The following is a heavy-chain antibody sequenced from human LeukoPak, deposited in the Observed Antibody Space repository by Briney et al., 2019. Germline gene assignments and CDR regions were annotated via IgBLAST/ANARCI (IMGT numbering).Heavy chain of an antibody. J-gene: IGHJ4*02. D-gene: IGHD1-7*01. CDR3: ANLNSVGY. CDR2: ISWDGGST. Sequence: GGSLRLSCAASGFTFDDYTMHWVRQAPGKGLEWVSLISWDGGSTYYADSVKGRFTISRDNSKNSLYLQMNSLRTEDSALYYCANLNSVGYWGQGTLVTVSS. CDR1: GFTFDDYT. V-gene: IGHV3-43*01.